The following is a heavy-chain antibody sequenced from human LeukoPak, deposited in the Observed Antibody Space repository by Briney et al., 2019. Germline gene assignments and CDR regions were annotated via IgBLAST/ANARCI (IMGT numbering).Heavy chain of an antibody. V-gene: IGHV5-51*01. CDR3: ARQATFDI. J-gene: IGHJ3*02. Sequence: GESLKISCKASGYSFTSYWIAWVRQMPGKGLEWMGIIYPADSDTRYSPSFQGQVTISVDKSITTAYLQWSSLKASDTAMYYCARQATFDIWGQGTMVTVSS. CDR2: IYPADSDT. CDR1: GYSFTSYW.